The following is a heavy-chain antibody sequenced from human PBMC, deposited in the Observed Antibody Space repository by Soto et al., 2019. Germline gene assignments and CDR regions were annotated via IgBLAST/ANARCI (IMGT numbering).Heavy chain of an antibody. Sequence: EVQLVESGGGLVQPGGSLRLSCAASGFTFSSYWMSWVRQAPGKGLEWVANIKHDGSEKYYVDSVKGRFTISRDNAKNSLYLQMNSLRAEDTAVYYCARGQWLPRDWFDPWGQGTLVTVSS. CDR2: IKHDGSEK. J-gene: IGHJ5*02. D-gene: IGHD6-19*01. CDR1: GFTFSSYW. CDR3: ARGQWLPRDWFDP. V-gene: IGHV3-7*03.